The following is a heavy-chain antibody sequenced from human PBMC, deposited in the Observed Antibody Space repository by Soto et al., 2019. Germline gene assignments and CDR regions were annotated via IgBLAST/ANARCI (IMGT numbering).Heavy chain of an antibody. Sequence: PLESLKVSWRVSGGSFVGYWGGWLRQMPGKGLEWMGIIYAGDSDTRYSPSLQGQVTISADKSISTAYLQWSSLKASDTAMYYCARHRSGKREITDCTNGVCDYYYYYYGMDVWGQGTTVTVSS. CDR1: GGSFVGYW. CDR3: ARHRSGKREITDCTNGVCDYYYYYYGMDV. D-gene: IGHD2-8*01. J-gene: IGHJ6*02. V-gene: IGHV5-51*01. CDR2: IYAGDSDT.